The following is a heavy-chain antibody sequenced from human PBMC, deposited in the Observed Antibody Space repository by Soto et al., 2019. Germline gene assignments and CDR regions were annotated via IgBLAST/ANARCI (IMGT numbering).Heavy chain of an antibody. V-gene: IGHV4-30-4*01. CDR2: IFDSGTT. D-gene: IGHD7-27*01. Sequence: QVQLQESGPGLVKPSQTLSLTCTVSGGSITSDYSCWSWIRQPPGEGLEWIGHIFDSGTTYTNPSLRSQVAIPLAPSKNHFPLTLSSVTAADTAVYYCARGPAGDKVHYWGQGALVTVSS. CDR1: GGSITSDYSC. J-gene: IGHJ4*02. CDR3: ARGPAGDKVHY.